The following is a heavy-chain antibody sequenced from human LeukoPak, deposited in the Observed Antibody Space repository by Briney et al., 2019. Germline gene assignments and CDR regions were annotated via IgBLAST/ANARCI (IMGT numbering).Heavy chain of an antibody. D-gene: IGHD6-6*01. Sequence: GSLRLSCSASGFTFNSYAMSWVRQAPGKGLEWVSASIASGGSTSYADSVKGRFTISRDNSKNTLYLQMSSLRVGDTAVYFCARDKGIAVRPIFDYWGQGTLVTVSS. CDR2: SIASGGST. J-gene: IGHJ4*02. CDR3: ARDKGIAVRPIFDY. V-gene: IGHV3-23*01. CDR1: GFTFNSYA.